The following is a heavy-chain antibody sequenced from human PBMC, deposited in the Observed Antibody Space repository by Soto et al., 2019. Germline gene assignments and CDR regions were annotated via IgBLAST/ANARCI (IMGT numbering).Heavy chain of an antibody. D-gene: IGHD6-13*01. V-gene: IGHV6-1*01. J-gene: IGHJ6*02. Sequence: TLSLTCAISGDSVSSNSAAWNWIRQSPSRGLEWLGRTYYRSKWYNDYAVSVKSRITINPDTSKNQFSLQLNSVTPEDTAVYYCARESHGRQQLIVNVYYYGMDVWGQGTTVNVSS. CDR2: TYYRSKWYN. CDR3: ARESHGRQQLIVNVYYYGMDV. CDR1: GDSVSSNSAA.